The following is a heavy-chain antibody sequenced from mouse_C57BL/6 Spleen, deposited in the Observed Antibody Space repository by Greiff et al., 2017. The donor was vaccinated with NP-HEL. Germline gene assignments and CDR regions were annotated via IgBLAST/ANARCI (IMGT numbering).Heavy chain of an antibody. J-gene: IGHJ3*01. CDR2: IHPNSGST. V-gene: IGHV1-64*01. CDR3: ARSYGSSEFAY. CDR1: GYTFTSYW. D-gene: IGHD1-1*01. Sequence: QVQLQQPGAELVKPGASVKLSCKASGYTFTSYWMHWVKQRPGQGLEWIGMIHPNSGSTNYNEKFKSKATLTVDKSSSTAYMQLSSLTSEDSAVYYCARSYGSSEFAYWGQGTLVTVSA.